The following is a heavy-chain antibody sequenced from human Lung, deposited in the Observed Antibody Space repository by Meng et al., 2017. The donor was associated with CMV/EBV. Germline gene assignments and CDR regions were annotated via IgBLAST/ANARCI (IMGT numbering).Heavy chain of an antibody. D-gene: IGHD3-10*01. Sequence: QVHVVQPGSELEKPEASVKVSCKASHYSFSSYTINWVRQAPGQGLEWMGRISAYNGETRYAQKFQGRVTFSTDSSTDTAYMELRSLRSDDTAIYYCARERWYYGSGNYHPFDYWGQGTLVTVSS. V-gene: IGHV1-18*04. CDR2: ISAYNGET. CDR1: HYSFSSYT. CDR3: ARERWYYGSGNYHPFDY. J-gene: IGHJ4*02.